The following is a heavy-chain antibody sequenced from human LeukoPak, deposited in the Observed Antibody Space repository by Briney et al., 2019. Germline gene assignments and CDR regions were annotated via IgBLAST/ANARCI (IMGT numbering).Heavy chain of an antibody. Sequence: KPSETLSLTCTVSGGSISSHYWSWIRQPPGKGLEWIGYIYYSGSTNYNPSLKSRVTISVGTSKNQFSLKLSSVTAADTAVYYCARGADYYYYYMDVWGKGTTVTVSS. V-gene: IGHV4-59*11. CDR2: IYYSGST. D-gene: IGHD6-19*01. J-gene: IGHJ6*03. CDR1: GGSISSHY. CDR3: ARGADYYYYYMDV.